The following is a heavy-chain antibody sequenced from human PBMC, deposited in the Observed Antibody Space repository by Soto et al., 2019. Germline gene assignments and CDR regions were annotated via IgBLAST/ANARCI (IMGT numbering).Heavy chain of an antibody. CDR3: ARGPTVTTDY. Sequence: PSETLSLTCTVSGGSIRSDFHYWTWFRQPPGKGLEWIGNIYSSGSTYYNPSLKSQVSISVDTSKNQFSLKLSSVTAADTAVYYCARGPTVTTDYWGQGALVTVS. J-gene: IGHJ4*02. D-gene: IGHD4-17*01. CDR2: IYSSGST. CDR1: GGSIRSDFHY. V-gene: IGHV4-30-4*01.